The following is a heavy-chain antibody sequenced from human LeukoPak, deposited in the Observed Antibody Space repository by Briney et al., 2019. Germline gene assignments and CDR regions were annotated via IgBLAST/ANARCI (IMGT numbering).Heavy chain of an antibody. V-gene: IGHV3-30*02. Sequence: GGSLRLSCAASGFTFSSYGMHWVRQAPGKGLEWLAFIQYDGSNKYYADSVKGRFTISRDNSKNTLYLQMNSLRVEDTAVYYCARDHTKWELLCPPDYWGQGTLVTVSS. D-gene: IGHD1-26*01. CDR1: GFTFSSYG. CDR2: IQYDGSNK. CDR3: ARDHTKWELLCPPDY. J-gene: IGHJ4*02.